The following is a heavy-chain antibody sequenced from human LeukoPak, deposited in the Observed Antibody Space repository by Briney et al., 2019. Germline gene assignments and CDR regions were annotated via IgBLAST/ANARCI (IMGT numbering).Heavy chain of an antibody. CDR1: GFTFSSYS. V-gene: IGHV3-21*01. CDR3: ARRVVPAAMSDY. J-gene: IGHJ4*02. CDR2: ISSSSSCI. D-gene: IGHD2-2*01. Sequence: GGSLRLSCAASGFTFSSYSMNWVRQAPGKGLEWVSSISSSSSCIYYADSVKGRFTISRDNAKNSLYLQMNSLRAEDTAVYYCARRVVPAAMSDYWGQETLVTVSS.